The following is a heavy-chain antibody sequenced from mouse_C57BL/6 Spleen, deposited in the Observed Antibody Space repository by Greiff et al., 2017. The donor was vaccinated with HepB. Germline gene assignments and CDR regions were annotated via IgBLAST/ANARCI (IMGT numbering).Heavy chain of an antibody. D-gene: IGHD3-2*02. V-gene: IGHV5-4*01. J-gene: IGHJ4*01. CDR3: ARDTAQANAMDY. CDR1: GFTFSSYA. CDR2: ISDGGSYT. Sequence: EVQVVESGGGLVKPGGSLKLSCAASGFTFSSYAMSWVRQTPEKRLEWVATISDGGSYTYYPDNVKGRFTISRDNAKNNLYLQMSHLKSEDTAMYYCARDTAQANAMDYWGQGTSVTVSS.